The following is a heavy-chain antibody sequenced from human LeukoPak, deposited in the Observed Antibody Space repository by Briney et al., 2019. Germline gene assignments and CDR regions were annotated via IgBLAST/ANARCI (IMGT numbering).Heavy chain of an antibody. CDR2: IRYDRSHI. CDR1: VFTFSSYR. D-gene: IGHD4-11*01. CDR3: ATPPTVTTKNWFDP. Sequence: GGSLRLSCSASVFTFSSYRMHWVRQAPGKGLEWVASIRYDRSHIYYADSVKGRFTTSRDNSKNTLYLQMNSLRAEDTAVYYCATPPTVTTKNWFDPWGQGTLVTVSS. V-gene: IGHV3-30*02. J-gene: IGHJ5*02.